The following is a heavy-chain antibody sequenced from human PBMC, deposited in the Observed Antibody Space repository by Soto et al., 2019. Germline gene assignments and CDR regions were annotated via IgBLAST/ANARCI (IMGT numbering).Heavy chain of an antibody. V-gene: IGHV3-30*03. CDR1: GVTFKDYG. CDR2: ISYDGKQT. CDR3: ARDPLTRGLGWFDP. J-gene: IGHJ5*02. D-gene: IGHD3-10*01. Sequence: GGSLRLSCGAPGVTFKDYGMHWVRQAPGKGLEWVAVISYDGKQTYYADSVKGRFTISKDKSKRTLFLQMNSLRAEDTAVYYCARDPLTRGLGWFDPWGQGTLVTVSS.